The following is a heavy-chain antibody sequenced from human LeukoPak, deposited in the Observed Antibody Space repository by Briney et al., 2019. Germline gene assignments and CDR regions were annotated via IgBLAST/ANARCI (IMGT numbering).Heavy chain of an antibody. CDR1: GFTFSNYW. D-gene: IGHD2-8*01. J-gene: IGHJ4*02. V-gene: IGHV3-7*01. Sequence: PGGSLRLCCGVSGFTFSNYWMSWVRQAPGKGLEWVAYINQDSSRKLYVDSVKGRFTISRDNAKNSLYLQMNSLRADDAALYYCAKGTNLDYLGQGAQVTVSS. CDR2: INQDSSRK. CDR3: AKGTNLDY.